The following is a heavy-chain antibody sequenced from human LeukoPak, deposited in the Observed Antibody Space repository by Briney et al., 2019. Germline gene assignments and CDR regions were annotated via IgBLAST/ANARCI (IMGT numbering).Heavy chain of an antibody. CDR1: GYTFTSYY. V-gene: IGHV1-46*01. CDR3: ARDLLQNNWFDP. D-gene: IGHD2/OR15-2a*01. Sequence: ASVKVSCKASGYTFTSYYLYWVRPAPGQGLEWMGIINPTGGTTRYAQKSQGRVTLTRDTSTNTVYMELRSLRSEDTAVYYCARDLLQNNWFDPWGQGTLVTVSS. CDR2: INPTGGTT. J-gene: IGHJ5*02.